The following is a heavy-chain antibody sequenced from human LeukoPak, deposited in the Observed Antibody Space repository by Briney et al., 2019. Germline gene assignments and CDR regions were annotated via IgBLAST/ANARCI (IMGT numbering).Heavy chain of an antibody. V-gene: IGHV3-48*02. CDR3: ARVLPRYSSRSFAFDY. D-gene: IGHD6-13*01. CDR1: GFIFSSYS. Sequence: GGSLRLSCAASGFIFSSYSMNWVRQAPGKGLEWVSYISSSSSTIYYADSVKGRFTISRDNAKNSLYLQMNSLRDEDTAVHYCARVLPRYSSRSFAFDYWGQGTLVTVSS. J-gene: IGHJ4*02. CDR2: ISSSSSTI.